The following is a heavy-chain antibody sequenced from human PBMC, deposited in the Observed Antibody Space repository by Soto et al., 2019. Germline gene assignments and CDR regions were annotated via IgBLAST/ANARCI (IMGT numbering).Heavy chain of an antibody. D-gene: IGHD3-10*01. V-gene: IGHV2-5*02. Sequence: QITLKESGPTLVKPTQTLTLTCAFSGFSVSSFGVGVGWIRQPPGKALECLALISWDDDYRYSPSLKNRLTITKDTSRNQVVLTMTTMDPVDTATYYCAHRRDTMVRGVSAFASWGQGTLVNVAS. CDR2: ISWDDDY. CDR3: AHRRDTMVRGVSAFAS. J-gene: IGHJ4*02. CDR1: GFSVSSFGVG.